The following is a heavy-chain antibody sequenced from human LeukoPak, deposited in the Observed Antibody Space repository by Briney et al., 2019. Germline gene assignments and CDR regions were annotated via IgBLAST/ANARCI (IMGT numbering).Heavy chain of an antibody. V-gene: IGHV3-23*01. D-gene: IGHD3-22*01. J-gene: IGHJ4*02. CDR1: GFTFSSYA. CDR3: AKSRSYYYDSSGYYYAL. CDR2: ISGSGGST. Sequence: GGSLRLSCAASGFTFSSYAMSWVRQAPGKGLEWVSAISGSGGSTYYADSVKGRFTISRDNSKNTLYLQMNSPRAEDTAVYYCAKSRSYYYDSSGYYYALWGQGTLVTVSS.